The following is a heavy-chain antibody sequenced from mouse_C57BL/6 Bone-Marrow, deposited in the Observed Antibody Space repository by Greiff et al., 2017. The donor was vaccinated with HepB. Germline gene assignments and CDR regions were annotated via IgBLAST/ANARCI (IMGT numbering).Heavy chain of an antibody. V-gene: IGHV7-1*01. CDR3: ARAPDYYGSRYWYFDV. CDR1: GFTFSDFY. J-gene: IGHJ1*03. Sequence: EVKVVESGGGLVQSGRSLRLSCATSGFTFSDFYMEWVRQAPGKGLEWIAASRNKANDYTTEYSASVKGRFIVSRDTSQSILYLQMNALRAEDTAIYYCARAPDYYGSRYWYFDVWGTGTTVTVSS. D-gene: IGHD1-1*01. CDR2: SRNKANDYTT.